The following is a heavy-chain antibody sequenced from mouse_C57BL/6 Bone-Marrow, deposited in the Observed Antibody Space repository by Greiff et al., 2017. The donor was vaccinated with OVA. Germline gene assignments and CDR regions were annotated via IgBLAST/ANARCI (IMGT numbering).Heavy chain of an antibody. D-gene: IGHD1-1*01. J-gene: IGHJ4*01. V-gene: IGHV3-6*01. CDR2: ISYDGSN. CDR3: GREAYYYGSSYGYAMDY. CDR1: GYSITSGYY. Sequence: EVKLMESGPGLVKPSQSLSLTCSVTGYSITSGYYWNWIRQFPGNKLEWMGYISYDGSNNYNPSLNNRISLTRDTSKNQFFLQLNAVTTEETATDYCGREAYYYGSSYGYAMDYWGQGTSVTVSS.